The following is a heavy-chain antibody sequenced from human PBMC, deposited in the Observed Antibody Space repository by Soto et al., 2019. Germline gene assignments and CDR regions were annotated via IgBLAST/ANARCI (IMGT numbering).Heavy chain of an antibody. D-gene: IGHD5-18*01. Sequence: GGSLRLSCAASGFTFSSYAMHWVRQAPGKGLEWVAVISYDGSNKYYADSVKGRFTISRDNSKNTLYLQMNSLRAEDTAVYYCAREDGYSYGPGFDYWGQGTLVTVSS. CDR2: ISYDGSNK. V-gene: IGHV3-30-3*01. CDR3: AREDGYSYGPGFDY. CDR1: GFTFSSYA. J-gene: IGHJ4*02.